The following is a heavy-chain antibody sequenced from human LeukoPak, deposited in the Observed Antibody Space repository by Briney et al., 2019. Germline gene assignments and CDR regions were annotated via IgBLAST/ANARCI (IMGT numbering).Heavy chain of an antibody. Sequence: GGSLTLSCAASGFTFSSYWMRWVRQAPGKGLEWVANIKQEGSEKYYVDSVKGRFTISRDNAKNSLYLQMNSLRAEDRAVYYCERGEYQLPGDHWGEGSLVTVSS. CDR1: GFTFSSYW. J-gene: IGHJ4*02. D-gene: IGHD2-2*01. CDR2: IKQEGSEK. V-gene: IGHV3-7*03. CDR3: ERGEYQLPGDH.